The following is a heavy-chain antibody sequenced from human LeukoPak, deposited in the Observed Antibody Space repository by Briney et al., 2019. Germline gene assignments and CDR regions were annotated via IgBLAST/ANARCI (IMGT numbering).Heavy chain of an antibody. D-gene: IGHD2-21*01. J-gene: IGHJ4*02. CDR2: INHSGDT. CDR3: SIFAGTERIVK. CDR1: GGSFSVYY. V-gene: IGHV4-34*01. Sequence: SETLTLTCVVSGGSFSVYYLTWIRHAPGKGLEWIENINHSGDTSYNPSLKSRANIPFHTPHNQFSLYLTSVTTADNAVYFFSIFAGTERIVKWGKGALVTVSS.